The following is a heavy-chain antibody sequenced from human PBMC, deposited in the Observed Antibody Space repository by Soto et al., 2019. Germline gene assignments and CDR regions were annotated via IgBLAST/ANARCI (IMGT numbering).Heavy chain of an antibody. CDR3: AKAGGAAGTVDYFDY. D-gene: IGHD6-13*01. V-gene: IGHV3-23*01. CDR2: ISGSVGST. Sequence: GGSLRLSCAASGFTFSSYAMSWVRQAPGKGLEWVSVISGSVGSTYYADSVKGRFTITRDNSKNTLYLQMNSLRAEDTAVYYCAKAGGAAGTVDYFDYWGQGTLVTVS. J-gene: IGHJ4*02. CDR1: GFTFSSYA.